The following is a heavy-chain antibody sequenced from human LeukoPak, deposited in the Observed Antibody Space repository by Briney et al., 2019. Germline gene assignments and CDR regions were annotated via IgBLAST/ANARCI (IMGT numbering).Heavy chain of an antibody. CDR2: IIPIFGTA. CDR1: GGTFSSLA. V-gene: IGHV1-69*05. CDR3: ARTHYDILTGYYVHYYYYYMDV. D-gene: IGHD3-9*01. Sequence: SVKVSCKASGGTFSSLAISWVRQAPGQGLEWMGGIIPIFGTANYAQKFQGRVTITTDESTSTAYMELSSLRSEDTAVYYCARTHYDILTGYYVHYYYYYMDVWGKGTTVTVSS. J-gene: IGHJ6*03.